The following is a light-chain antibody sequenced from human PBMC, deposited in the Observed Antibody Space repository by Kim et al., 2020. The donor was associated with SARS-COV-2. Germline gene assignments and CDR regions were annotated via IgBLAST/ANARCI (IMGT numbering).Light chain of an antibody. CDR2: EDN. CDR3: QSYDSSANWV. Sequence: NFMLTQPHSVSVSPGKTVTISCTRSSGRIASNYVQWYQQRPGSSPTTVIYEDNQRPSGVPDRFSGSIDRSSNSASLTISGLKTEDEADYYCQSYDSSANWVFGGGTKLTVL. V-gene: IGLV6-57*01. CDR1: SGRIASNY. J-gene: IGLJ3*02.